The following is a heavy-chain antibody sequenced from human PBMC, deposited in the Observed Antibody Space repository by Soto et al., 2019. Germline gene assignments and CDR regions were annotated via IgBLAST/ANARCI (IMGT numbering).Heavy chain of an antibody. CDR3: TRGGGDF. CDR2: IYYSGSDSGST. CDR1: GGSINTYY. Sequence: LSLTCTVSGGSINTYYWSWIWQPPGKGLEWIGYIYYSGSDSGSTNYIPSLKSRVTISVDTSKNQFSLTLTSVTAADTAVYFCTRGGGDFWGQGTLVTVSS. V-gene: IGHV4-59*01. J-gene: IGHJ4*02. D-gene: IGHD6-25*01.